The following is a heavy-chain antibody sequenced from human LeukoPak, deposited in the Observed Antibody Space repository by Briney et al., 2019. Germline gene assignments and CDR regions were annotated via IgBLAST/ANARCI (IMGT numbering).Heavy chain of an antibody. CDR2: IGISSGNT. D-gene: IGHD2-2*01. V-gene: IGHV3-48*01. Sequence: GGSLRLSCAASGFTFGSYSMNWVRQAPGKGLEWISYIGISSGNTKYADSVKGRFTISGDKAKNSLYLQMNSLRVEDTAVYYCARDTKYAFDNWGQGTPVTVSS. J-gene: IGHJ4*02. CDR3: ARDTKYAFDN. CDR1: GFTFGSYS.